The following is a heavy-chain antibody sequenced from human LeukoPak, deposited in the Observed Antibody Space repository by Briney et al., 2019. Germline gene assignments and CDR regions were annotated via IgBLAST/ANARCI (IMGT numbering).Heavy chain of an antibody. CDR2: IRYDGSNK. CDR3: ARVSIPLNFIVPVHFDY. J-gene: IGHJ4*02. CDR1: GFTFSSYG. D-gene: IGHD1-26*01. V-gene: IGHV3-30*02. Sequence: GGSLRLSCAASGFTFSSYGMHWVRQAPGKGLEWVAFIRYDGSNKYYADSVKGRFTISRDRSKNTLYLQMNSLKAEDTAVYYCARVSIPLNFIVPVHFDYWGQGTLVTVSS.